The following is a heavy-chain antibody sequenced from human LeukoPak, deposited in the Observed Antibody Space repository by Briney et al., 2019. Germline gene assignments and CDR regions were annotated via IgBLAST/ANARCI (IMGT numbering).Heavy chain of an antibody. J-gene: IGHJ5*02. CDR3: ARRVSSSGWFDP. CDR2: IDPSDSYT. D-gene: IGHD6-6*01. CDR1: GYCFTSYW. Sequence: GESLKISCKGSGYCFTSYWISWVRQMPGKGLDWMGRIDPSDSYTNYSPSFQGHVTISADKSISTAYLQWSSLKASDTAMYYCARRVSSSGWFDPWGQGTLVTVSS. V-gene: IGHV5-10-1*01.